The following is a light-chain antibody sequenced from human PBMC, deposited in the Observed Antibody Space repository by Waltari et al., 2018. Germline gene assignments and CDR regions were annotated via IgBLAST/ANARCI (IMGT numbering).Light chain of an antibody. J-gene: IGLJ2*01. CDR1: SSDAGDYNF. V-gene: IGLV2-14*01. CDR3: SSYTSSTTGI. CDR2: DVS. Sequence: QSALTQPASVSGSPGQSITISCTGTSSDAGDYNFISWYQQRPGKAPELLVYDVSHRPSGVSTRFSGSKSGNTAALTISGLQAEDEADYYCSSYTSSTTGIFGGGTKLTVL.